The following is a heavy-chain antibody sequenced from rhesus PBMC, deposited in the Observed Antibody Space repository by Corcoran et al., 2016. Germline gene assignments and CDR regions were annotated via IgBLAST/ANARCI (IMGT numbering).Heavy chain of an antibody. CDR3: AREEVADNSGWYVRNY. J-gene: IGHJ4*01. Sequence: EVQLVESGGGLAKPGGSLRLSWVGSGFTFSSYWMHWVRRAPGKGLEWISAINSAGSSTFYADSVKGRFTISRENAKNTLYLQMDSLRAEDTAVYYCAREEVADNSGWYVRNYWGRGVLVTVSS. D-gene: IGHD6-31*01. CDR1: GFTFSSYW. V-gene: IGHV3-14*01. CDR2: INSAGSST.